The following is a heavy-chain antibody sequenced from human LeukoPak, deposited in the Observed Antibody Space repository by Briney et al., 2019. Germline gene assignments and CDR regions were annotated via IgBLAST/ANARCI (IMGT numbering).Heavy chain of an antibody. CDR3: AKDIMGRGGYDLGAFDI. CDR2: ISWNSGSI. J-gene: IGHJ3*02. V-gene: IGHV3-9*01. D-gene: IGHD5-12*01. CDR1: GFTFDDYA. Sequence: GGSLRLSCAASGFTFDDYAMHWVRQAPGKGLEWVSGISWNSGSIGYADSVKGRFTISRDNAKNSLYLQMNSLRAEDTALYYCAKDIMGRGGYDLGAFDIWGQGTMVTVSS.